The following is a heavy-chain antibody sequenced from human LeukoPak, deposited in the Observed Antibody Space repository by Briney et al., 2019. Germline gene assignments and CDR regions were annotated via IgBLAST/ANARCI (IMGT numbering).Heavy chain of an antibody. CDR1: GYTFTGYY. V-gene: IGHV1-2*02. D-gene: IGHD6-13*01. CDR2: INPNSGGT. J-gene: IGHJ6*02. CDR3: ARDWSTIAAAVDRFFYGMDV. Sequence: ASVKVSCKASGYTFTGYYMHWVRQAPGQGLEWMGWINPNSGGTNYAQKFQGRVTMTRDTSISTAYMELSRLRSDDTAVYYCARDWSTIAAAVDRFFYGMDVWGQGTTVIVSS.